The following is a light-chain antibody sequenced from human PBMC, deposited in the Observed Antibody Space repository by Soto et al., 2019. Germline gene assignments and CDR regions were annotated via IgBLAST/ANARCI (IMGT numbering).Light chain of an antibody. CDR3: SSYSGSYTWV. CDR2: DVS. J-gene: IGLJ3*02. V-gene: IGLV2-11*01. CDR1: SSDVGGYNF. Sequence: QSALTQPRSVSGSPGQSVTISCTGTSSDVGGYNFVSWYQQHPGKAPKLMIYDVSKRPSGVPDRFSGSNSGNTASLTISGLQAEDEADYYCSSYSGSYTWVFGGGTKVTVL.